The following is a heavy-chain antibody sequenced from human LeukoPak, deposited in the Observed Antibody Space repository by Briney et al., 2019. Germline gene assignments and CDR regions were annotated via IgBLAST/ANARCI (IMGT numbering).Heavy chain of an antibody. V-gene: IGHV3-23*01. CDR3: AKSPRHYYDSSGYQYYFDY. CDR2: ISGSGGST. Sequence: GGSLRLSCAFTFSNYAMSWVRQAPGNGLEWVSAISGSGGSTYYADSVKGRFTISRDNSKNTLYLQMNSLRAEDTAVYYCAKSPRHYYDSSGYQYYFDYWGQGTLVTVSS. D-gene: IGHD3-22*01. J-gene: IGHJ4*02. CDR1: TFSNYA.